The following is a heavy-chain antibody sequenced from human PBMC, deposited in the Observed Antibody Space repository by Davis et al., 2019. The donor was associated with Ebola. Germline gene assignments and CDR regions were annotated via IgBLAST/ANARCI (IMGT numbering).Heavy chain of an antibody. CDR3: AREGYRGGGFDY. CDR1: GDSISTSDHY. V-gene: IGHV4-39*07. D-gene: IGHD2-21*01. CDR2: FYYNLAT. Sequence: PSETLSLTCTVSGDSISTSDHYWGWIRQPPGTGLEWVGNFYYNLATHYSPSLESRVTISVDTSKNQFSLRLNSVTAADTAIYYCAREGYRGGGFDYWGQGTLVPVSS. J-gene: IGHJ4*02.